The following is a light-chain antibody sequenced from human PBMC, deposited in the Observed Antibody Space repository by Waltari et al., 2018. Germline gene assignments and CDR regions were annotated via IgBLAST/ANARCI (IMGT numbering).Light chain of an antibody. CDR3: AVWDDRLSGR. CDR2: RND. CDR1: YSNSGSHN. J-gene: IGLJ3*02. Sequence: QSALTQPHSASGTPGQRVTISCSGSYSNSGSHNVSWYQQLPGTAPNLLIPRNDHRSSGVPDRFSGSKSGTSASLAISGLRSEDEGDYFCAVWDDRLSGRFGGGTKLTVL. V-gene: IGLV1-47*01.